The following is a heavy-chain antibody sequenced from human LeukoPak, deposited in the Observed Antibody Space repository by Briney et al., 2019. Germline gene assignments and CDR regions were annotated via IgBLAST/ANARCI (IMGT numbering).Heavy chain of an antibody. CDR3: ARGRPKYYSGSGSYMDFDY. J-gene: IGHJ4*02. V-gene: IGHV1-8*02. CDR2: INPNSGNT. D-gene: IGHD3-10*01. Sequence: ASVKVSCKASGYTFTDYYIHWVRQAPGQGLEWMGWINPNSGNTGYAQKFQGRVTMTRNTSISTAYMELSSLRSEDTAVYYCARGRPKYYSGSGSYMDFDYWGQGTLVTVSS. CDR1: GYTFTDYY.